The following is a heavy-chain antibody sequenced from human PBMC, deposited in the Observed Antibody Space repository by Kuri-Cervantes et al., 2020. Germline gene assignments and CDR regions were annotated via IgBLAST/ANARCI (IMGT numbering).Heavy chain of an antibody. CDR1: GGTFSSYA. CDR2: IIPIFGTA. D-gene: IGHD1-7*01. V-gene: IGHV1-69*05. J-gene: IGHJ5*02. CDR3: ARGRTQNWFDP. Sequence: SVKVSCKASGGTFSSYAISWVRQAPGQGLEWMGGIIPIFGTANYAQKFQGRVTMTTDTSTSTAYMELRSLRSDDTAVYYCARGRTQNWFDPWGQGTLVTVSS.